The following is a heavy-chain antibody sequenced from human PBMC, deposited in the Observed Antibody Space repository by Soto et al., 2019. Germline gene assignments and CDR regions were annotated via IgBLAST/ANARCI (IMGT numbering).Heavy chain of an antibody. CDR2: INGYNGNT. V-gene: IGHV1-18*01. D-gene: IGHD3-16*01. Sequence: QVQLVQSGAEVKKPGASVKVSCKASGYTFSRSGISWVRQAPGQGLEWMGWINGYNGNTNYTQKMQGRITMTTDTPTSTAYMELRSLRSDDTAVYYCARMGDVPYYYYGXDVXXXGTXVXXSS. J-gene: IGHJ6*04. CDR1: GYTFSRSG. CDR3: ARMGDVPYYYYGXDV.